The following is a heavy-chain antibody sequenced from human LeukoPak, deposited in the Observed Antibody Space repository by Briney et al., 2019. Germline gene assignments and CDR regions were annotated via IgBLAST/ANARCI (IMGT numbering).Heavy chain of an antibody. Sequence: SETLSLTCTVSGGSISSGNYYWSWIRQPAGQGLEWIGRIWADGAPTYRPSLKSRVSISIDVSKNQFSLRLTSVTAADTAVYYCARGRDSRGYQFMGFDSWGQGTLVTVSS. CDR1: GGSISSGNYY. V-gene: IGHV4-61*02. CDR2: IWADGAP. CDR3: ARGRDSRGYQFMGFDS. D-gene: IGHD3-22*01. J-gene: IGHJ4*02.